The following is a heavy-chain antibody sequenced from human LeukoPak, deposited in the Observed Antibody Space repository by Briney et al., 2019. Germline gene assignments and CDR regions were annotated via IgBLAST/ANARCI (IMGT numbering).Heavy chain of an antibody. CDR3: ARDSYYDTLTGYFQDVFDI. V-gene: IGHV4-59*01. Sequence: SETLSLTCTVSGGSISTYYWSWIRQPPGKGLEWIGYIHHSGVSDQSPSLKSRVTISIDTSKNQFSLRLSSVTAADTAIYYCARDSYYDTLTGYFQDVFDIWGQGTMVGVSS. J-gene: IGHJ3*02. D-gene: IGHD3-9*01. CDR2: IHHSGVS. CDR1: GGSISTYY.